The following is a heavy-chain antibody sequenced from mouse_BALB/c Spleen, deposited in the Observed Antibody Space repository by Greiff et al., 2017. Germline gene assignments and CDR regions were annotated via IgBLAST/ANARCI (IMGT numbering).Heavy chain of an antibody. CDR2: ISSGGST. Sequence: EVQGVESGGGLVKPGGSLKLSCAASGFTFSSYAMSWVRQTPEKRLEWVASISSGGSTYYPDSVKGRFTISRDNARNILYLQMSSLRSEDTAMYYCARGHYGSSSAYWGQGTLVTVSA. V-gene: IGHV5-6-5*01. D-gene: IGHD1-1*01. CDR3: ARGHYGSSSAY. J-gene: IGHJ3*01. CDR1: GFTFSSYA.